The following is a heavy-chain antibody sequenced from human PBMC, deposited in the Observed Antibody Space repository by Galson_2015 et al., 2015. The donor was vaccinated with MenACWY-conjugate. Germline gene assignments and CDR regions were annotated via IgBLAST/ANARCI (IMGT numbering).Heavy chain of an antibody. D-gene: IGHD6-19*01. CDR2: IHCSGST. CDR3: ARVLGYSSGWSFDH. Sequence: SETLSLTCTVSGGSISSDYWIWIRQPPGKGLEWIAYIHCSGSTNYNPSLKSRVTISIDTSKNQFSLKLTSVTAADTAVYYCARVLGYSSGWSFDHWGQGTLVTVSS. CDR1: GGSISSDY. J-gene: IGHJ4*02. V-gene: IGHV4-59*01.